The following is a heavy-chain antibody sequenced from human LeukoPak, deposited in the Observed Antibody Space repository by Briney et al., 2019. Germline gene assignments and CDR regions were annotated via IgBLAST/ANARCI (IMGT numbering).Heavy chain of an antibody. CDR3: ASPSYYYGSGSISGNYMDV. CDR1: GYNFTNYW. CDR2: IYPGDSDT. D-gene: IGHD3-10*01. J-gene: IGHJ6*03. Sequence: GEPLKISCKDSGYNFTNYWIGWVRQMPGKGLEWMGIIYPGDSDTRYGPSFQGQVTISVDKSINTAYLQWIRLKASDTAMYYCASPSYYYGSGSISGNYMDVWGKGTTVTISS. V-gene: IGHV5-51*01.